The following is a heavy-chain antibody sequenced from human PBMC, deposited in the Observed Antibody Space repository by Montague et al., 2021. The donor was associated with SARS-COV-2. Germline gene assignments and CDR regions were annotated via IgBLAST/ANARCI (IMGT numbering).Heavy chain of an antibody. V-gene: IGHV1-18*01. J-gene: IGHJ6*03. CDR2: ISAYNGNT. CDR3: ARDLGDGSHQIYYYYYYMDV. D-gene: IGHD5-24*01. CDR1: GYTFTSYG. Sequence: SVKVSCKASGYTFTSYGISWVRQAPGQGLEWMGWISAYNGNTNYAQKLQGRVTMTTDTSTSTAYMELRSLRSDDTAVYYCARDLGDGSHQIYYYYYYMDVWGKGTTVTVSS.